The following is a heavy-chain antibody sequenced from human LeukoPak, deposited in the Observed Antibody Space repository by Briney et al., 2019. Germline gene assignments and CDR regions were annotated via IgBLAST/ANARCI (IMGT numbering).Heavy chain of an antibody. CDR3: ARQYCSGGSCHSTAFDY. CDR1: GGSISSGSYY. D-gene: IGHD2-15*01. CDR2: IYTSGST. Sequence: PSQTLSLTCTVSGGSISSGSYYWSWIRQPAGKGLEWIGRIYTSGSTNYNPSLKSRVTISVDTSKNQFSLKLSSVTAADTAVYYCARQYCSGGSCHSTAFDYWGQGTLVTVSS. J-gene: IGHJ4*02. V-gene: IGHV4-61*02.